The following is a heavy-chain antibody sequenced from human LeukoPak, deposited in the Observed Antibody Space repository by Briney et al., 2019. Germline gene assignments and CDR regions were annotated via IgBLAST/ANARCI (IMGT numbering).Heavy chain of an antibody. CDR1: GGSFSGYY. CDR2: INHSGST. J-gene: IGHJ6*03. CDR3: ARTNYGDWVYYYYYYMDV. V-gene: IGHV4-34*01. Sequence: PSETLSLTCAVYGGSFSGYYWSWIRQPPGKGLEWIGEINHSGSTNYNPSLKSRVTISVDTSKNQFSLKLSSVTAADTAVYYCARTNYGDWVYYYYYYMDVWGKGTTVTVSS. D-gene: IGHD4-17*01.